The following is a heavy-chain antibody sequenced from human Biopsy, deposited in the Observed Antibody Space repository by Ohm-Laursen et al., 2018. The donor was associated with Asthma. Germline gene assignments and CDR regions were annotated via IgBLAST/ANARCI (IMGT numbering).Heavy chain of an antibody. Sequence: GTLSLTCTVSGSSIRSHDWTWIRLPPGKGLEYIGDVSHTGSTNYNPSLKSRVTMSLDTSKNQFSLRLTSVTPADTAVYYCARLADCSGGACYSYGWFDPWGQGTRVTVSS. V-gene: IGHV4-59*11. CDR1: GSSIRSHD. CDR3: ARLADCSGGACYSYGWFDP. D-gene: IGHD2-15*01. J-gene: IGHJ5*02. CDR2: VSHTGST.